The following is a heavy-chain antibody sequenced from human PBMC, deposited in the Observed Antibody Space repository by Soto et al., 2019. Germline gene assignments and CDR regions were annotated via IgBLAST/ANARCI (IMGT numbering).Heavy chain of an antibody. Sequence: PGGSLRLSCAASGFTFSSYPMSCVRLAPGKGLEWVSGISGNGDSTWYADSVKGRFTISRDNSKNTLYMQMNNLRAEDTAIYYCAKEWGGRSFDIWGQGTMVTFSS. CDR2: ISGNGDST. CDR1: GFTFSSYP. D-gene: IGHD3-16*01. J-gene: IGHJ3*02. CDR3: AKEWGGRSFDI. V-gene: IGHV3-23*01.